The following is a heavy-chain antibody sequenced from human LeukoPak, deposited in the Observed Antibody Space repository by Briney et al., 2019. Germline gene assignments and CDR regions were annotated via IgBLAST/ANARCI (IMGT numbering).Heavy chain of an antibody. Sequence: SETLSLTCTVSGGSISSSSYYWGWIRQPPGKGLEWIGGIYYSGSTYYNPSLKSRVTISVDTSKNQFSLKLSSVTAADTAVYYCARRGDFGVVPTYYFDYWGQGTLVTVSS. V-gene: IGHV4-39*01. CDR2: IYYSGST. D-gene: IGHD3-3*01. CDR3: ARRGDFGVVPTYYFDY. J-gene: IGHJ4*02. CDR1: GGSISSSSYY.